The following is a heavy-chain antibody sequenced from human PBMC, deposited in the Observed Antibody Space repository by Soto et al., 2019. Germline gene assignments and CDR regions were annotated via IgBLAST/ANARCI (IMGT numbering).Heavy chain of an antibody. CDR2: MNPNSGNT. D-gene: IGHD3-10*01. CDR1: GYTFTSFD. V-gene: IGHV1-8*01. Sequence: QVQLVQSGAEVKKPGASVKVSCKASGYTFTSFDINWARQATGQGLEWVGWMNPNSGNTGYAQKFQGRVTMTRNTSISTAYMELSSLRSEDTAVYHCARGPIYGSGSYLSDPWGQGTLVTVSS. CDR3: ARGPIYGSGSYLSDP. J-gene: IGHJ5*02.